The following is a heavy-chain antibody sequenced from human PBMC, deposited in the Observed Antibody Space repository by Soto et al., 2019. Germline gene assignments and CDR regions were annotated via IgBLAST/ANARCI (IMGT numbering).Heavy chain of an antibody. CDR2: IYPEDSDT. CDR1: GYSFSDYY. D-gene: IGHD3-10*02. J-gene: IGHJ2*01. CDR3: ARLPAFHCSGSSTSYCYVGP. Sequence: EVQLVQSAAEVRKPGESLKISCKGSGYSFSDYYIGWVRQISGKGLEWMGIIYPEDSDTKYGPSFQGQVTISADRSLSTAYLQWSSLKSADSAMYYCARLPAFHCSGSSTSYCYVGPWSGGTRSTVSS. V-gene: IGHV5-51*01.